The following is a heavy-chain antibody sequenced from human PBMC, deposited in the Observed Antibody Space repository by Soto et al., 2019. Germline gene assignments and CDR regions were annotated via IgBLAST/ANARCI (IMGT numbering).Heavy chain of an antibody. CDR3: ARDRYSSGWYDLDY. J-gene: IGHJ4*02. Sequence: QVQLVESGGGVVQTGRSLRLSCAASGFTFSSYGMHWVRQAPGKGLEWVAVIWYDGSNKYYADSVKGRFTISRDNSKNTLDLQMNSLRVEDTAVYYCARDRYSSGWYDLDYWGQGTLVTVSS. CDR2: IWYDGSNK. D-gene: IGHD6-19*01. CDR1: GFTFSSYG. V-gene: IGHV3-33*01.